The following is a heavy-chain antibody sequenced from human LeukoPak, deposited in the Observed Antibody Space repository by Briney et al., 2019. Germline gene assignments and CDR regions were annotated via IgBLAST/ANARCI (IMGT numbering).Heavy chain of an antibody. CDR1: GFTFSSYA. V-gene: IGHV3-23*01. CDR2: ISGIGGST. J-gene: IGHJ6*02. CDR3: AKDSRPNEPRGVISYGMDV. Sequence: GGALRLSCAASGFTFSSYAMRWGREAPGRGVEWGSAISGIGGSTYYTDSVKGRFTISRENSKTTLYLQMTSLRAEATAVYSCAKDSRPNEPRGVISYGMDVWGQGTTVTVSS. D-gene: IGHD3-10*01.